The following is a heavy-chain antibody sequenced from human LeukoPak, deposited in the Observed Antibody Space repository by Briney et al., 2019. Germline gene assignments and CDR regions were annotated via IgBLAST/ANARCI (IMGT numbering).Heavy chain of an antibody. CDR3: ARGNYDDSYAYGGDFDS. Sequence: SETLSLTCTVSGGSISSFYWNWIRQPPGKGLEWIGYMSNSGSTNYNPSLKSRLTISVDTSKNHLSLRLSSVTAADTAVYYCARGNYDDSYAYGGDFDSWGQGTLVTVSS. D-gene: IGHD3-16*01. CDR2: MSNSGST. V-gene: IGHV4-59*01. J-gene: IGHJ4*02. CDR1: GGSISSFY.